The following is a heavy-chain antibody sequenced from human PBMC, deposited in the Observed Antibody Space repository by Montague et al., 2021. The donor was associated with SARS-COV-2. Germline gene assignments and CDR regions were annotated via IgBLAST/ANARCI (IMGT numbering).Heavy chain of an antibody. Sequence: GDSVSSNSAAWNWIRQSPSRGLEWLGRTYYRSKWYNDYALSVKSRITINPDTSKNQFSLQLNSVTPEDTAVYYCARGQQWLGAVYYYYGMDVWGQGTTVTVSS. CDR3: ARGQQWLGAVYYYYGMDV. J-gene: IGHJ6*02. V-gene: IGHV6-1*01. CDR1: GDSVSSNSAA. CDR2: TYYRSKWYN. D-gene: IGHD6-19*01.